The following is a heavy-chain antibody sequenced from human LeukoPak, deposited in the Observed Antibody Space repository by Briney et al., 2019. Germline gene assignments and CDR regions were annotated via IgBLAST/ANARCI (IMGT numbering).Heavy chain of an antibody. CDR2: ISYDGSNK. Sequence: GGSLRLSCAASGFTFSSYAMHWVRQAPGKGLEWVAVISYDGSNKYYADSVKGRFTISRDNSKNTLYLQMNSLRAEDTAVYYCARDPGAIVVVEIPPDGDYWGQGTLVTVSS. CDR1: GFTFSSYA. J-gene: IGHJ4*02. D-gene: IGHD3-22*01. CDR3: ARDPGAIVVVEIPPDGDY. V-gene: IGHV3-30*04.